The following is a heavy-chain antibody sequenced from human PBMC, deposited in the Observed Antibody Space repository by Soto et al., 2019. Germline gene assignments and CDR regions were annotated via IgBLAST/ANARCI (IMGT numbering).Heavy chain of an antibody. J-gene: IGHJ4*02. V-gene: IGHV1-69*01. CDR2: IIPIFGTT. CDR3: ARVFPDGWVEPGVVRGYLDT. D-gene: IGHD3-3*01. Sequence: QVQLVQSGAEVKEPGSAVKVSCKAPADSFSSYGISWVRQAPGQGLEWMGGIIPIFGTTNYAEKFQGRVTITADESTNTAYMEFISLRSEDTALYYCARVFPDGWVEPGVVRGYLDTWGRGTLVTVSS. CDR1: ADSFSSYG.